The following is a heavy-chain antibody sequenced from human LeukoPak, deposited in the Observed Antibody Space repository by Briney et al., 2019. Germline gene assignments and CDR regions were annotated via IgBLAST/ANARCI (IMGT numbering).Heavy chain of an antibody. CDR1: GGSISSYY. CDR3: ARVLHYYDSSGYSDGPFDY. CDR2: IYYSGST. J-gene: IGHJ4*02. V-gene: IGHV4-59*12. Sequence: PSETLSLTCTVSGGSISSYYWSWIRQPPGKGLEWIGYIYYSGSTNYNPSLKSRVTISVDTSKNQFSLKLSSVTAADTAVYYCARVLHYYDSSGYSDGPFDYWGQGTLVTVSS. D-gene: IGHD3-22*01.